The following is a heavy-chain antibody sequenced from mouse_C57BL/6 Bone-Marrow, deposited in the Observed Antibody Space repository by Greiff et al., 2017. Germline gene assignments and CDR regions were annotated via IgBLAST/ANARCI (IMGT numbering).Heavy chain of an antibody. CDR2: IHPNSGST. CDR1: GYTFTSYW. D-gene: IGHD1-1*01. J-gene: IGHJ2*01. Sequence: VQLQQPGAELVKPGASVKLSCKASGYTFTSYWMHWVKQRPGQGLEWIGMIHPNSGSTNYNEKFKSKATLTVDKSSSTAYMQLSSLTSEDSAVYYCARDPYYYGSSLYYWGQGTTLTVSS. V-gene: IGHV1-64*01. CDR3: ARDPYYYGSSLYY.